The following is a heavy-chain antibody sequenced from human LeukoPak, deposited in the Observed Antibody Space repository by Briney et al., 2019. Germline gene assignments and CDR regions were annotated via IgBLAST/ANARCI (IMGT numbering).Heavy chain of an antibody. CDR1: GGSISSYY. D-gene: IGHD3-9*01. V-gene: IGHV4-4*07. J-gene: IGHJ5*02. CDR2: IYTSGST. Sequence: SETLSLTCTVSGGSISSYYWSWIRQPAGKGLEWIGRIYTSGSTNYNPSLKSRVTISVDTSKNQFSLKLSSVTAADTAVYYCARDLYYDILTGYYNWFDPWGQGTLVTVSS. CDR3: ARDLYYDILTGYYNWFDP.